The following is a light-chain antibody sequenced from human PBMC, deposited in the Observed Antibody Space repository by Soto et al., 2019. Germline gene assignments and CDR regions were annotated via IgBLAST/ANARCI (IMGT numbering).Light chain of an antibody. CDR1: SSDVGGYNY. V-gene: IGLV2-8*01. CDR3: SSYAGSSNV. J-gene: IGLJ1*01. Sequence: QCVLAQPPSGSGSPGQSVSISCTGTSSDVGGYNYVSWYQQHPGKAPKLMIYEVNKRPSGVPDRFSGSKSGNTASLTVSGLQAEDEADYYCSSYAGSSNVFGTGTKVTVL. CDR2: EVN.